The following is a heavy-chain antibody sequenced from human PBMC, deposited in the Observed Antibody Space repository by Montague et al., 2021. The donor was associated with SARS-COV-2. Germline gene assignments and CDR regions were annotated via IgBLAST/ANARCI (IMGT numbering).Heavy chain of an antibody. J-gene: IGHJ2*01. CDR3: ARESDIYRSGPQYFDL. CDR1: GGSISSYY. Sequence: SETLSLTCTVSGGSISSYYWSWIRQPPGKALECIGYIYYNGSTNYNPSLNSRVTISVDTSKNQFSLKLTSVTAADTAVYFCARESDIYRSGPQYFDLWGRGTLVTVSS. CDR2: IYYNGST. D-gene: IGHD2/OR15-2a*01. V-gene: IGHV4-59*01.